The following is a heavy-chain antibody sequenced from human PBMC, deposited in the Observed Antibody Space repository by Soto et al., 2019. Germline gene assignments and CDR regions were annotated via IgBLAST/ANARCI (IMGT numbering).Heavy chain of an antibody. V-gene: IGHV1-69*13. CDR3: ARDIYVGSSHKYYYYGMDV. J-gene: IGHJ6*02. CDR2: IIPIFGTA. CDR1: GGTFSSYA. Sequence: VKVSCKASGGTFSSYAISWVRQAPGQGLEWMGGIIPIFGTANYAQKFQGRVTITADESTSTAYMELSSLRSEDTAVYYCARDIYVGSSHKYYYYGMDVWGQGTTVTVSS. D-gene: IGHD6-6*01.